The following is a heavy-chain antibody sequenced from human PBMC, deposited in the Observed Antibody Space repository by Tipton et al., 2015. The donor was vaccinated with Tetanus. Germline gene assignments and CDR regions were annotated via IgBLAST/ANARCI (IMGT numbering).Heavy chain of an antibody. CDR1: GYIFTNYW. Sequence: QLVQSGGEVKKPGESLKISCKGSGYIFTNYWIGWVRQMPGKGLEWMGIIYPADSDTRYSPSFQGQVTISVDKSINTAYLQWSSLKAADTSMFYCARAHWSDGVCNFDFWGQGALVTVAS. CDR3: ARAHWSDGVCNFDF. V-gene: IGHV5-51*01. J-gene: IGHJ4*02. D-gene: IGHD2-8*02. CDR2: IYPADSDT.